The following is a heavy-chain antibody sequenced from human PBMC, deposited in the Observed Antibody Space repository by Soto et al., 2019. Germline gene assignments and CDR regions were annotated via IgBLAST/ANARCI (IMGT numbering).Heavy chain of an antibody. CDR3: VTVNLVGFGYYFDY. V-gene: IGHV4-30-4*01. D-gene: IGHD1-26*01. CDR2: VYYSGTT. J-gene: IGHJ4*02. Sequence: SETLSLTCTVSGGSIRNGDYYWGWIRQPPGKGLEWIGYVYYSGTTYSHPSLNSRVSISVDTSENQFSLRLTSVTAADTAVYYCVTVNLVGFGYYFDYWGQGTLVTVSS. CDR1: GGSIRNGDYY.